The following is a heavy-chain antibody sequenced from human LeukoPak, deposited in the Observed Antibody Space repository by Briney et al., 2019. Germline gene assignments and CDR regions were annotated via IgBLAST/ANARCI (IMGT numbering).Heavy chain of an antibody. CDR1: GFTFSDNY. CDR2: IDTSGSAM. CDR3: ARARKGYYFDY. J-gene: IGHJ4*02. V-gene: IGHV3-11*04. Sequence: GGSLRLSCAASGFTFSDNYMIWIRQAPGKGLEWVSYIDTSGSAMYYAVPMKGRFTISRDNARNSLYLQMNSLRAEDTAVYYCARARKGYYFDYWGQGTLVTVSS. D-gene: IGHD1-14*01.